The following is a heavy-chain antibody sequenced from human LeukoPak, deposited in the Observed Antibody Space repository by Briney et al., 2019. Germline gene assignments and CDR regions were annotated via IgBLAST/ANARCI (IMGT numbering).Heavy chain of an antibody. CDR1: GFTFSSYA. V-gene: IGHV1-3*01. Sequence: GGSLRLSCAASGFTFSSYAMHWVRQAPGQRLEWMGWINAGNGNTKYSQKFQGRVTITRDTSASTAYMELSSLRSEDTAVYYCAIRGYYDSSGYYYYWGQGTLVTVSS. CDR3: AIRGYYDSSGYYYY. D-gene: IGHD3-22*01. J-gene: IGHJ4*02. CDR2: INAGNGNT.